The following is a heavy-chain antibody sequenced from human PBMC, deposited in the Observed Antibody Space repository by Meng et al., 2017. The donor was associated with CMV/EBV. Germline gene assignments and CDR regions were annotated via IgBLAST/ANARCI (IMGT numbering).Heavy chain of an antibody. CDR3: ARDYSPRITMIVAAHLGY. D-gene: IGHD3-22*01. V-gene: IGHV1-18*01. CDR2: ISAYNGNT. CDR1: GYTFTSYG. Sequence: ASVKVSCKASGYTFTSYGISWVRQAPGQGLEWMGRISAYNGNTNYAQKLQGRVTMTTDTSTSTAYMELRSLRSDDTAVYYCARDYSPRITMIVAAHLGYWGQGTLVTVSS. J-gene: IGHJ4*02.